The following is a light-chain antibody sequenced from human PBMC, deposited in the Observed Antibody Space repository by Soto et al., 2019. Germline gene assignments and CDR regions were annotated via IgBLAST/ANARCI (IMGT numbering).Light chain of an antibody. CDR1: SSDIGAYNF. CDR3: TSWTTSTNMI. J-gene: IGLJ2*01. Sequence: QSVLTQPASVSGSPGQSITISCTGTSSDIGAYNFVSWYQQHPGKAPKLMLYDVNIRPAGVSNRFSGSKSGNPASLTLPWLRAEDEAGYYCTSWTTSTNMIFGGETKLTVL. V-gene: IGLV2-14*03. CDR2: DVN.